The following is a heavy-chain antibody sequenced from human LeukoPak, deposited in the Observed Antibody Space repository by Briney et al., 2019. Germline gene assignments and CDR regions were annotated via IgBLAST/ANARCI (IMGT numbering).Heavy chain of an antibody. Sequence: ASAKVSCKASGYTFTSYGISWVRQAPGQGLEWMRWISAYNGNTNYAQKLQGRVTMTTDTSTSTAYMELRSLGSDDTAVYYCARAPRISSSWYNRFDPWGQGTLVTVSS. D-gene: IGHD6-13*01. J-gene: IGHJ5*02. CDR3: ARAPRISSSWYNRFDP. CDR1: GYTFTSYG. V-gene: IGHV1-18*01. CDR2: ISAYNGNT.